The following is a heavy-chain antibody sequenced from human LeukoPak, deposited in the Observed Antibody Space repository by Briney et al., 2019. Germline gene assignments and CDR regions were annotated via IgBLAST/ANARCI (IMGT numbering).Heavy chain of an antibody. CDR3: ARDKYYSGGSWYGFFDL. CDR2: IYSDGTT. J-gene: IGHJ2*01. V-gene: IGHV3-66*01. CDR1: GFTVSSNY. D-gene: IGHD2-15*01. Sequence: PGGSLRLSCAASGFTVSSNYMSWVRQAPGKGLEWVSVIYSDGTTIYADSVKGRFTISRDNSKNTVYLQMNTLRAEDTALYYCARDKYYSGGSWYGFFDLWGRGTLVTVSS.